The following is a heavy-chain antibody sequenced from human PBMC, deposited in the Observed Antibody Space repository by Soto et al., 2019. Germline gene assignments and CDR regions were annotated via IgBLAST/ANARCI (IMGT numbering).Heavy chain of an antibody. D-gene: IGHD1-26*01. V-gene: IGHV3-33*01. CDR3: ARDNRYSGSYYRAGGMDV. J-gene: IGHJ6*02. CDR2: IWYDGSNK. CDR1: GFTFSSYG. Sequence: QVQLVESGGGVVQPGRSLRLSCAASGFTFSSYGMHWVRQAPGKGLEWVAVIWYDGSNKYYADSVKGRFTISRDNSKNSLYLQMNSLRAEDTAVYYCARDNRYSGSYYRAGGMDVWGQGTTVTLSS.